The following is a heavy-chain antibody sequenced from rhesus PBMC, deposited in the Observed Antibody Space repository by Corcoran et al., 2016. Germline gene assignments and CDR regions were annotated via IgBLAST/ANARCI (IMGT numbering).Heavy chain of an antibody. Sequence: QVQLQESGPGLVTPSETLSLTCAASGGSLSCNYCIWILQPPGHGLEGIGRIYGSGGSTDYNPSLKSRVTSSTDTSKNQFSLKLSSVTAADTAVYYCARQRIHENWYFDLWGPGTPITISS. J-gene: IGHJ2*01. CDR2: IYGSGGST. V-gene: IGHV4-160*01. CDR1: GGSLSCNY. D-gene: IGHD4-23*01. CDR3: ARQRIHENWYFDL.